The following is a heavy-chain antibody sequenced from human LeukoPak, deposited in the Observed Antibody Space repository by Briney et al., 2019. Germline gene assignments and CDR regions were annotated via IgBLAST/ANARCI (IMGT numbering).Heavy chain of an antibody. J-gene: IGHJ4*02. Sequence: SETLSLTCTVSGGSIRNYYWSWIRQPPGKGLELIGFVYFTGSTNYNSSLKSRVTISLDTSKNQFSLKLSSVTAADTAVYFCARSGQDYASGYHFDYWGQGFLVTVSS. CDR1: GGSIRNYY. CDR2: VYFTGST. V-gene: IGHV4-59*01. CDR3: ARSGQDYASGYHFDY. D-gene: IGHD6-25*01.